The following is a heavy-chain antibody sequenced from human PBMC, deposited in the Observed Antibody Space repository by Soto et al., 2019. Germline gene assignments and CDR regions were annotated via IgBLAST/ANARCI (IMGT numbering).Heavy chain of an antibody. CDR2: INHSGST. V-gene: IGHV4-34*01. CDR3: ARVAATFSYYYYMDV. D-gene: IGHD2-15*01. J-gene: IGHJ6*03. Sequence: SETLGLTCAVYGGSFSGYYWRGIRQRTGKGLEWIGEINHSGSTNYNPSLKSRVTISVDTSKNQFSLKLSSVTAADTAVYYCARVAATFSYYYYMDVWGQGTTVT. CDR1: GGSFSGYY.